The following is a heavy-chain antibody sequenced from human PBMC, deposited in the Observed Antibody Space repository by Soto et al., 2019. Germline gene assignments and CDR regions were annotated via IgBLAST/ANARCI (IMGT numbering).Heavy chain of an antibody. D-gene: IGHD3-10*01. CDR2: INHSGST. J-gene: IGHJ4*02. CDR1: GGSISSGGYY. CDR3: ARRNEYYYGSGSYYKTFDY. V-gene: IGHV4-34*01. Sequence: SETLSLTCAVSGGSISSGGYYWSWIRQPPGKGLEWIGEINHSGSTNYNPSLKSRVTISVDTSKNQFSLKLSSVTAADTAVYYCARRNEYYYGSGSYYKTFDYWGQGTLVTVSS.